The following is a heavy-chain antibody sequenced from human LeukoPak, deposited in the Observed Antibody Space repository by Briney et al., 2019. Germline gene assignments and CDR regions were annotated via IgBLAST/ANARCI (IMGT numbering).Heavy chain of an antibody. CDR3: ARGWRSSLVNWFDP. J-gene: IGHJ5*02. D-gene: IGHD6-13*01. V-gene: IGHV1-8*01. CDR1: GYTFTSYD. Sequence: ASVKVSCKASGYTFTSYDINWVRQATGQGLEWMGWMNPNSGNTGYAQKFQGRVTMTRNTSISTAYMELSSLRSEDTAVYYCARGWRSSLVNWFDPWGQGTLVTVSS. CDR2: MNPNSGNT.